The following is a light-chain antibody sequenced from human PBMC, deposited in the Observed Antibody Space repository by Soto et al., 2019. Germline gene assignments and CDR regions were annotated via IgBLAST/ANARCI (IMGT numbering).Light chain of an antibody. V-gene: IGLV1-47*02. J-gene: IGLJ2*01. CDR1: SSNIGSNY. CDR2: SNK. Sequence: QSVLTQPPSASGTPGQRVTSSCSGSSSNIGSNYVYWYQQLPGTAPKLLIYSNKQRPSGVPDRFSGSKSGTSASLAISGLRSEDEADYYCAAWDDSLSGYVVFGGGTKLTVL. CDR3: AAWDDSLSGYVV.